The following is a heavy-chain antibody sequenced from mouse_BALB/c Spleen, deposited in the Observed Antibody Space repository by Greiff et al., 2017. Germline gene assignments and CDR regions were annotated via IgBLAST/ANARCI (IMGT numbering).Heavy chain of an antibody. CDR2: INSNGGST. D-gene: IGHD1-1*01. Sequence: EVQRVESGGGLVQPGGSLKLSCAASGFTFSSYGMSWVRQTPDKRLELVATINSNGGSTYYPDSVKGRFTISRDNAKNTLYLQMSSLKSEDTAMYYCARDYYYGSSWYFDVWGAGTTVTVSS. CDR1: GFTFSSYG. CDR3: ARDYYYGSSWYFDV. V-gene: IGHV5-6-3*01. J-gene: IGHJ1*01.